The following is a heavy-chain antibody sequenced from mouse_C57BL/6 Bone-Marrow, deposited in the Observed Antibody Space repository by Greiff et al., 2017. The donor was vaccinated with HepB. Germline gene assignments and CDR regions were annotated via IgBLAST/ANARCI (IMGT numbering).Heavy chain of an antibody. Sequence: QVQLKQSGAELVRPGASVTLSCKASGYTFTDYEMHWVKQTPVHGLEWIGAIDPETGGTAYNQKFKGKAILTADKSSSTAYMELRSLTSEDSAVYYCTTPTVVAFDYWGRGTTLTVS. CDR2: IDPETGGT. J-gene: IGHJ2*01. D-gene: IGHD1-1*01. V-gene: IGHV1-15*01. CDR3: TTPTVVAFDY. CDR1: GYTFTDYE.